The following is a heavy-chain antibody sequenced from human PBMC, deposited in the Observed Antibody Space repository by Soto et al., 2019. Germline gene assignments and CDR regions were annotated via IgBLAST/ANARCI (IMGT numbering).Heavy chain of an antibody. Sequence: SETLSLTCAVYGGSFSGYYWSWIRQPPGKGLEWIGEINHSGSTNYNPSLKSRVTISVDTSKNQFSLKLSSVTAADTAVYYCARGCSRTPPAVYYMDVWGKGTTVTVSS. CDR1: GGSFSGYY. CDR3: ARGCSRTPPAVYYMDV. CDR2: INHSGST. V-gene: IGHV4-34*01. D-gene: IGHD2-2*01. J-gene: IGHJ6*03.